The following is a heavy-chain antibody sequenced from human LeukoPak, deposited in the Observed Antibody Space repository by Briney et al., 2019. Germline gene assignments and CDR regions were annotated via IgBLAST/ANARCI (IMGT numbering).Heavy chain of an antibody. CDR3: ARGVYIAAAQYGY. D-gene: IGHD6-13*01. J-gene: IGHJ4*02. V-gene: IGHV4-59*01. Sequence: SETLSLTCTVSGGSISSYYWSWIRQPPGKGLEWIGYIYYSGTTNYNPSLKSRVTISVDTSKNQFSLKLSSVTAADTAAYYCARGVYIAAAQYGYWGQGALVTVSS. CDR1: GGSISSYY. CDR2: IYYSGTT.